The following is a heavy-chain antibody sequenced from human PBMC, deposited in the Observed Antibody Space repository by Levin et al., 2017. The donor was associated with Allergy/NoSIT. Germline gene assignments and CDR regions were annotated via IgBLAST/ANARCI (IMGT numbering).Heavy chain of an antibody. D-gene: IGHD3-22*01. CDR2: INPSGGST. J-gene: IGHJ4*02. CDR3: ARDQGYYYDSSGVNEIDY. Sequence: ASVKVSCKASGYTFTSYYMHWVRQAPGQGLEWMGIINPSGGSTSYAQKFQGRVTMTRDTSTSTVYSELSSLRSEDTAVYYCARDQGYYYDSSGVNEIDYWGQGTLVTVS. CDR1: GYTFTSYY. V-gene: IGHV1-46*01.